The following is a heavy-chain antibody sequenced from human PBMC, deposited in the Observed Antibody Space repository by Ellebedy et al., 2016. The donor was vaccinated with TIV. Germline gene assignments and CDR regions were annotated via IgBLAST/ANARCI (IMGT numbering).Heavy chain of an antibody. V-gene: IGHV4-39*01. CDR2: VFYSGSP. D-gene: IGHD2-21*02. J-gene: IGHJ4*02. Sequence: MPSETLSLTCSVSGGSVSSTRYYWAWIRQPPGKGLEYIGSVFYSGSPYYHPSFKSRVTLSAETSKNQFSLNLRTVTAADTAVYYCARTDPWQPIDDWGQGILVSVSS. CDR1: GGSVSSTRYY. CDR3: ARTDPWQPIDD.